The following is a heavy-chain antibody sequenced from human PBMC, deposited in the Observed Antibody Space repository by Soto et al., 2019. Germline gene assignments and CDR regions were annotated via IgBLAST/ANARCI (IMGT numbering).Heavy chain of an antibody. CDR1: GFIFSSYS. V-gene: IGHV3-21*01. D-gene: IGHD3-10*01. J-gene: IGHJ6*02. CDR3: ARDVIRGSYYYGMDV. CDR2: ISTSSNYI. Sequence: EVQLVESGGGLVKPGGSLRLSCAASGFIFSSYSMNWVRQAPGKGLEWVSSISTSSNYIYYADSVKGRFAISRDNAKNSLYLQMNSLRAEDTAVYYCARDVIRGSYYYGMDVWGQGTTVTVSS.